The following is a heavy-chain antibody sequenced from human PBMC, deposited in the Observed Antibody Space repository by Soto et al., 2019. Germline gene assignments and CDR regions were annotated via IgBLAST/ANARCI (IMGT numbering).Heavy chain of an antibody. CDR3: AKTPRQWLVYFDY. Sequence: GGSLRLSCAASGFTFSSYGMHWVRQAPGKGLEWVAVIWYDGSNKYYADSVKGRFTISRDNSKNTLYLQMNSLRAEDTAVYYCAKTPRQWLVYFDYWGQGALVTVSS. D-gene: IGHD6-19*01. CDR2: IWYDGSNK. CDR1: GFTFSSYG. J-gene: IGHJ4*02. V-gene: IGHV3-33*06.